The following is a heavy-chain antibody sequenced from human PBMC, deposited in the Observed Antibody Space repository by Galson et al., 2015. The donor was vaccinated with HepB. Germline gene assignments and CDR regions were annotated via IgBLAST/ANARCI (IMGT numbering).Heavy chain of an antibody. D-gene: IGHD3-22*01. CDR1: GGTFSSYA. V-gene: IGHV1-69*13. CDR2: IIPISGTA. J-gene: IGHJ4*02. Sequence: SVKVSCKASGGTFSSYAISWVRQAPGQGLEWMGGIIPISGTANYAQKFQGRVTITADESTSTAYMELSSLRSEDTAVYYCARAAVGDYYDSSGYSDYWGQGTLVTVSS. CDR3: ARAAVGDYYDSSGYSDY.